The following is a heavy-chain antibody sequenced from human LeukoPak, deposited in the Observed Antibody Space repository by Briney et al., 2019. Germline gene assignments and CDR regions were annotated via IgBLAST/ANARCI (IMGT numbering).Heavy chain of an antibody. CDR3: AGRRSGYTYGSPENWFDP. J-gene: IGHJ5*02. D-gene: IGHD5-18*01. CDR1: GGTFSSYA. Sequence: SVKVSCKASGGTFSSYAISWVRQAPGQRLKWMGEIIPIFGTADYAQKFQGRVTIIADKSTSTAYMELSSLRSEDTAVYYCAGRRSGYTYGSPENWFDPWGQGTLVTVSS. V-gene: IGHV1-69*06. CDR2: IIPIFGTA.